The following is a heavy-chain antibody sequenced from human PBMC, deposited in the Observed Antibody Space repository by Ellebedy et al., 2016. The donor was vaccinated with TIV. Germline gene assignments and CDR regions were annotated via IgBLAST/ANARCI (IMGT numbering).Heavy chain of an antibody. J-gene: IGHJ5*02. CDR3: ARDRGITIFGVVTPPGYNWFDP. CDR1: GGSISSYY. V-gene: IGHV4-59*01. CDR2: IYYSGST. D-gene: IGHD3-3*01. Sequence: MPSETLSLTCTVSGGSISSYYWSWIRQPPGKGLEWIGYIYYSGSTNYNPSLKSRVTISVDTSKNQFSLKLSSVTAADTAVYYCARDRGITIFGVVTPPGYNWFDPWGQGTLVTVSS.